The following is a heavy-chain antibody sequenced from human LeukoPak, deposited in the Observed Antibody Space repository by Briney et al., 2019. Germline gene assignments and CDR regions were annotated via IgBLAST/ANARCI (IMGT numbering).Heavy chain of an antibody. V-gene: IGHV4-34*01. D-gene: IGHD4-11*01. CDR3: ASRHDYSNYIDY. CDR2: INHSGSS. Sequence: PSETLSLTCAVYGVSFSGYYWSWIRQPPGKGLEWIGEINHSGSSNYNPSLKSRVTISVDTSKNQFSLKLSSVTAADTAVYYCASRHDYSNYIDYWGQGTLVTVSS. J-gene: IGHJ4*02. CDR1: GVSFSGYY.